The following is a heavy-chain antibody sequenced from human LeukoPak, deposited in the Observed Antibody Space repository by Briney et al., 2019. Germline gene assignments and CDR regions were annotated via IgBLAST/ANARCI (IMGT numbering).Heavy chain of an antibody. V-gene: IGHV4-59*01. CDR3: ARDRSYCSGGSCSYYFDY. CDR1: GGSISSYY. CDR2: IYYSGGT. D-gene: IGHD2-15*01. J-gene: IGHJ4*02. Sequence: SETLSLTCTVSGGSISSYYWSWVRQPPGKGLEWIGYIYYSGGTNYNTSLKSRVTISVDTSKNQYSLKLSSVTAADTAVYYCARDRSYCSGGSCSYYFDYWGQGTLVTVSS.